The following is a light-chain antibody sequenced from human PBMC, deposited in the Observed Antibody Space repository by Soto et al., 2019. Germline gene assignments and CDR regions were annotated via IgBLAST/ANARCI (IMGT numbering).Light chain of an antibody. Sequence: DIQMTQSPSSLSASVGDRVTITCRASQSMSSYLNWYQQKPGKAPKLLIYAASSLQSGVPSRFSGSGSGTXXXXXXXXLXPEDFATYYCQQSYSTPWTFGQGTKVEIK. CDR2: AAS. CDR3: QQSYSTPWT. J-gene: IGKJ1*01. CDR1: QSMSSY. V-gene: IGKV1-39*01.